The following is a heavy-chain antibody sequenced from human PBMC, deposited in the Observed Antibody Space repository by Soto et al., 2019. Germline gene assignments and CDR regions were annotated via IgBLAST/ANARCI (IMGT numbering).Heavy chain of an antibody. CDR3: ARVRAVLRYFDWSFDY. CDR1: GYTFTRYY. V-gene: IGHV1-46*01. Sequence: ASVKVSCKASGYTFTRYYMHWVRQAPGQGLEWMGIINPSGGSTSYAQKFQGRVTMTRDTSTSTVYMELSSLRSEDTAVYYCARVRAVLRYFDWSFDYWGQGTLVTVSS. CDR2: INPSGGST. J-gene: IGHJ4*02. D-gene: IGHD3-9*01.